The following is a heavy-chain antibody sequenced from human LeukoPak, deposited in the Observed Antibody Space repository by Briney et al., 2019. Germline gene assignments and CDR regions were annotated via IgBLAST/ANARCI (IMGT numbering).Heavy chain of an antibody. Sequence: PSETLSLTCTVSGGSISSGDYYWSWIRQPPGKGLEWIGYIYYSGSTYYNPSLKSRVTISVDTSKNQFSLKLSSVTAADTAVYYCARVSSIAVAVDYWGQGTLVTVSS. CDR1: GGSISSGDYY. J-gene: IGHJ4*02. D-gene: IGHD6-19*01. V-gene: IGHV4-30-4*02. CDR3: ARVSSIAVAVDY. CDR2: IYYSGST.